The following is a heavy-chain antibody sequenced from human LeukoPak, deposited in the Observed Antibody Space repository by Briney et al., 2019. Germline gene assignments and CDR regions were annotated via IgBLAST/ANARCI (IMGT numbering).Heavy chain of an antibody. CDR1: GGTFSSYA. CDR2: IIPIFGIA. CDR3: ARAGGVAGTSRRIDY. D-gene: IGHD6-19*01. V-gene: IGHV1-69*04. J-gene: IGHJ4*02. Sequence: ASVKVSCKASGGTFSSYAISWVRQAPGQGLEWMGRIIPIFGIANYAQKFQGRVTITADKSTSTAYMELSSLRSEDTAVYYCARAGGVAGTSRRIDYWGQGTLVTDSS.